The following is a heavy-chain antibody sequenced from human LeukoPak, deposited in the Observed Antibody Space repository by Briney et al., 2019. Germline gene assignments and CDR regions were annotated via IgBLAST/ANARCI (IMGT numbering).Heavy chain of an antibody. Sequence: GRSLRLSCAASGFTFDDYAMHWVRQAPGKGLEWVSSISSSSSYIYYADSVKGRFTISRDNAKSSLYLQMNSLRAEDTAVYYCAELGITMIGGVWGKGTTVTISS. V-gene: IGHV3-21*01. CDR3: AELGITMIGGV. J-gene: IGHJ6*04. CDR1: GFTFDDYA. D-gene: IGHD3-10*02. CDR2: ISSSSSYI.